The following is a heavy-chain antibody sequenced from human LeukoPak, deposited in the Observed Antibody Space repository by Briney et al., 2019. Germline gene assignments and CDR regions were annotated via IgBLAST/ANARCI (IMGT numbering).Heavy chain of an antibody. Sequence: PGRSLRLSCAASGFTFSSYGMHWVRQAPGKGLEWVANIKDDGRETYYLDSVKGRFTISRDNARNSLYLQMNSLRGEDTAVYYCGRDPYYDALDYWGQGTLVTVSS. CDR3: GRDPYYDALDY. V-gene: IGHV3-7*01. CDR1: GFTFSSYG. D-gene: IGHD3-16*01. J-gene: IGHJ4*02. CDR2: IKDDGRET.